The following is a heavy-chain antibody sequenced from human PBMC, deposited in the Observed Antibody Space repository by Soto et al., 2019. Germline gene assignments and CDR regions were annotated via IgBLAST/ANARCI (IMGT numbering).Heavy chain of an antibody. Sequence: SETLSLTCSVSGGSISRSNQYWGWIRQPPGKGLEWIGTFYYGGNSFYNPSLRSRVTISENTSKNQFSLQLNFVTAADTAVYYCARLPQALYQQNWFDPWGQGTLVTVS. CDR2: FYYGGNS. V-gene: IGHV4-39*01. CDR3: ARLPQALYQQNWFDP. D-gene: IGHD2-2*01. CDR1: GGSISRSNQY. J-gene: IGHJ5*02.